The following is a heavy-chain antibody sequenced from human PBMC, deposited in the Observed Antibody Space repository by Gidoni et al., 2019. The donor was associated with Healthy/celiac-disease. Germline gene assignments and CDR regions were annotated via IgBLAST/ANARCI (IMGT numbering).Heavy chain of an antibody. J-gene: IGHJ3*02. CDR3: ASNLDNWNDRGAAFDI. CDR2: IYTSGST. Sequence: QVQLQESGPGLVKPSQTLSLTCTVSGGSISSGSYYWSWIRQPAGKGLEWIGRIYTSGSTNYNPSLKSRVTISVDTSKNQFSLKLSSVTAADTAVYYCASNLDNWNDRGAAFDIWGQGTMVTVSS. D-gene: IGHD1-1*01. CDR1: GGSISSGSYY. V-gene: IGHV4-61*02.